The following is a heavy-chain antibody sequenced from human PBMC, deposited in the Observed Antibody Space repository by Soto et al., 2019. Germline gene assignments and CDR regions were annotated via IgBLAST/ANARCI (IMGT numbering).Heavy chain of an antibody. CDR3: ARDITIFGVVVSAYDYGMDV. CDR1: GFTFSDYG. D-gene: IGHD3-3*01. V-gene: IGHV3-30*03. Sequence: GGSLRLSCAASGFTFSDYGMHWVRQAPGKGLEWVAVISYDGTNKYYADSVKGRFTISRDNSKNTLYLQMNSLRAEDTAVYYCARDITIFGVVVSAYDYGMDVWGQGTTVTVSS. CDR2: ISYDGTNK. J-gene: IGHJ6*02.